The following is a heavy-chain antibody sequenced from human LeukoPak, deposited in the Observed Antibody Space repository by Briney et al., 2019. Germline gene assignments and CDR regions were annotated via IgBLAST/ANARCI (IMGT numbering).Heavy chain of an antibody. CDR2: ISWNSGSI. CDR1: GFTFDDYA. CDR3: ARGLVVVAQYFQH. V-gene: IGHV3-9*01. J-gene: IGHJ1*01. Sequence: GGSLRLSCAASGFTFDDYAMHWVRQAPGKGLEWVSGISWNSGSIGYADSVKGRFTISRDNAKNSLYLQMDSLRAEDTALYYCARGLVVVAQYFQHWGQGTLVTVSS. D-gene: IGHD2-15*01.